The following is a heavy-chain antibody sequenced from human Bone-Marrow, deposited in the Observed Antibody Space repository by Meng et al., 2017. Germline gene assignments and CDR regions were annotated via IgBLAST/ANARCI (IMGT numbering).Heavy chain of an antibody. CDR3: AFWSGYPQPYYYYGMDV. CDR2: ISAYNGNT. CDR1: GYTFTSYG. J-gene: IGHJ6*02. Sequence: ASVKVSCKASGYTFTSYGISWVRQAPGQGLEWMGWISAYNGNTNYAQKLQGRVTMTTDTSTSTAYMELRSLRSGDTAVYYCAFWSGYPQPYYYYGMDVWGQGTMVTVSS. D-gene: IGHD3-3*01. V-gene: IGHV1-18*01.